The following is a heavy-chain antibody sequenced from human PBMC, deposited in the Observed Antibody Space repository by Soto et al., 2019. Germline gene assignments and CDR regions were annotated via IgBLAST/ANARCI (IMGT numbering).Heavy chain of an antibody. CDR3: IRSRGPVGH. V-gene: IGHV2-5*02. CDR2: IYWDDDK. CDR1: GFSLTSSGVA. J-gene: IGHJ4*02. D-gene: IGHD3-10*01. Sequence: SGPTLVNPTQTLTLTCTFSGFSLTSSGVAVGWIRQSPGKVLEHLALIYWDDDKRYSPSLKSRLTISKDISENHVVLTMTDMDPVDTGTYYCIRSRGPVGHWGQGIQVTVSS.